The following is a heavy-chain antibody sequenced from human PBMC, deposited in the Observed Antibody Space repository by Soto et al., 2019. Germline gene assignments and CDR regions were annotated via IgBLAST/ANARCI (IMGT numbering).Heavy chain of an antibody. Sequence: PGESLKISCAASGFTFSSYEMNWVRQAPGKGLEWVSYISSSGSTIYYADSVKGRFTISRDNAKNSLYLQMNSLRAEDTAVYYCASRGAEQQLAPLMDVWGQGTTVTVSS. CDR2: ISSSGSTI. CDR1: GFTFSSYE. V-gene: IGHV3-48*03. D-gene: IGHD6-13*01. CDR3: ASRGAEQQLAPLMDV. J-gene: IGHJ6*02.